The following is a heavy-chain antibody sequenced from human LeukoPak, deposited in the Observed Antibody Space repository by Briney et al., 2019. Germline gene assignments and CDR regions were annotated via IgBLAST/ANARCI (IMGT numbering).Heavy chain of an antibody. CDR1: GGSISSGDYY. J-gene: IGHJ4*02. Sequence: PSETLSLTCTVSGGSISSGDYYWSWIRQPPGKGLEWIGYIYYSGSTYYNPSLKSRVTISVDTSKNQFSLKLSSVTAADTAVYYCARADGYDILTGSQYYFDYWGQGTLVTVSS. CDR3: ARADGYDILTGSQYYFDY. D-gene: IGHD3-9*01. V-gene: IGHV4-30-4*01. CDR2: IYYSGST.